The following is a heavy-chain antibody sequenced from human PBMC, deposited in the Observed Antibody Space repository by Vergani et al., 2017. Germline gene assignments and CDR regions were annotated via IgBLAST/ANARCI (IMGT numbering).Heavy chain of an antibody. CDR3: ARGGQEVDY. Sequence: QLQLKESGPGLVKPSETLSLTCDVSGGSVTSTSYHWAWIRLPPGKGLEWIGSLYNPGKTYYNSSLESRLSLSVDTSTNQFSLKLRSVTTADTAMYYCARGGQEVDYWGQGTLVTVSS. CDR2: LYNPGKT. CDR1: GGSVTSTSYH. V-gene: IGHV4-39*07. J-gene: IGHJ4*02.